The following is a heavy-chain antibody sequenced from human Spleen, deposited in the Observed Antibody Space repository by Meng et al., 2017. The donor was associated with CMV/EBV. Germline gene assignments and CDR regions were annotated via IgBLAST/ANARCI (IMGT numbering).Heavy chain of an antibody. J-gene: IGHJ3*02. CDR2: SYSGGSR. CDR1: GFSFSNYA. CDR3: AKEKRMAAAGIDDAFDI. D-gene: IGHD6-13*01. Sequence: GGSLRLSCEASGFSFSNYAMNWVRQAPGKGLEWVSVSYSGGSRFYSESLQGRFTISRDDSKNTLYLEMHGVRDDDTAIYYCAKEKRMAAAGIDDAFDIWGQGTMVTVSS. V-gene: IGHV3-23*03.